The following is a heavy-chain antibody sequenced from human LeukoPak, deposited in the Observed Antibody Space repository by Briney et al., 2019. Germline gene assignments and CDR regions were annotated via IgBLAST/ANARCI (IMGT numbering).Heavy chain of an antibody. D-gene: IGHD3-22*01. Sequence: NPSETLSLTCTVSGGSISSYYRSWIRQPAGKGLEWIGRIYTSGSTTYNPSLKSRVTMSVDTSKNQCSLKLSSVTAADTAVYYCARDGLFRYDSSGYFLDPWGQGTLVTVSS. CDR1: GGSISSYY. CDR2: IYTSGST. J-gene: IGHJ5*02. V-gene: IGHV4-4*07. CDR3: ARDGLFRYDSSGYFLDP.